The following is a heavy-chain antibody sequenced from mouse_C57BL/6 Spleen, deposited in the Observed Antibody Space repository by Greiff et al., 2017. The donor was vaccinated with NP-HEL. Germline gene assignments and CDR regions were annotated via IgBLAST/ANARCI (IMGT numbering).Heavy chain of an antibody. CDR2: IWWDDDK. D-gene: IGHD2-5*01. CDR3: SRMAYSNDYYAMDY. J-gene: IGHJ4*01. CDR1: GFSLSTFGMG. Sequence: QVTLKVSGPGILQPSQTLSLTCSFSGFSLSTFGMGVGWIRQPSGKGLEWLAHIWWDDDKYYNPALKSRLTISKDTSKNQVFLKVANVDTADTATDYCSRMAYSNDYYAMDYWGQGTSVTVSS. V-gene: IGHV8-8*01.